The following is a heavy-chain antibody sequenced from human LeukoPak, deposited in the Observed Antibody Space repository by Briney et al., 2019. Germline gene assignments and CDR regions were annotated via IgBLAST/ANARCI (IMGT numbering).Heavy chain of an antibody. CDR3: ARDYLDWYFDL. Sequence: PGGSLRLSCAASGFTFSSYGMHWVRQAPGKGLEWVAVIWYDGSNKYYADSVKGRFTISRDNSKNTLYLQMNRLRAEDTAVYYCARDYLDWYFDLWGRGTLVTVSS. V-gene: IGHV3-33*01. J-gene: IGHJ2*01. CDR1: GFTFSSYG. CDR2: IWYDGSNK.